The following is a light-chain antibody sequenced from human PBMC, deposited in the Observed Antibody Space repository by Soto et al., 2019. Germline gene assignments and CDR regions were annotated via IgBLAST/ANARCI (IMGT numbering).Light chain of an antibody. CDR3: QQYSSSPPEFT. V-gene: IGKV3-20*01. Sequence: EMVLPRSPATRPLSPGERATLSCRASQSFSSSYLAWYQQRPGQAPRLLIFGASNRATGIPDRFSGSGSGTDFTLTISRLEPEDFAVYYCQQYSSSPPEFTFGPGTKVDSK. CDR2: GAS. J-gene: IGKJ3*01. CDR1: QSFSSSY.